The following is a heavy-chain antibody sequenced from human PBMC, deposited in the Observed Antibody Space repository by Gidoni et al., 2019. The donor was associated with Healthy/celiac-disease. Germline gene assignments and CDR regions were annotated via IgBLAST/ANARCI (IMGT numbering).Heavy chain of an antibody. Sequence: QGQLQQWGAGLLKPSETLSLTCAVYGGSFSGYYWSWLRQPPGKGLEWIGDINHSGGTNYNPSLQSRVTISLDTSKNQFSLKLSSVTAADTAVYYCARPRGSYVFDYWGQGTLVTVSS. CDR3: ARPRGSYVFDY. V-gene: IGHV4-34*01. D-gene: IGHD1-26*01. CDR2: INHSGGT. J-gene: IGHJ4*02. CDR1: GGSFSGYY.